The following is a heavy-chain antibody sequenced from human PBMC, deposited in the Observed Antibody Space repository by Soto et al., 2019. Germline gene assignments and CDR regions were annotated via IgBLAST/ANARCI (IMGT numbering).Heavy chain of an antibody. D-gene: IGHD1-26*01. CDR2: IYYSGST. J-gene: IGHJ5*02. V-gene: IGHV4-30-4*01. CDR3: ASRRSRGRALLFDP. CDR1: GGSISSGDYY. Sequence: PSETLSLTCTVSGGSISSGDYYWTWIRQSPGKGLEWIGYIYYSGSTYYNPSLKSRVTISVDTSKNHFSLKLISVTAADTAMYYCASRRSRGRALLFDPWGQGTLVTV.